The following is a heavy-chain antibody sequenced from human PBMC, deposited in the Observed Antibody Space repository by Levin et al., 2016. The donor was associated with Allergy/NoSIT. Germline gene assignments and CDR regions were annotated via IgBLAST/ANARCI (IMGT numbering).Heavy chain of an antibody. CDR3: ARDPTDQGYCTSTTCYTNWFDP. Sequence: WVRQAPGQGLEWMGWINPKSGDTKYAQKFQGRVTMTRDTARDTAISTAYMELSRLRSDDTAVYYCARDPTDQGYCTSTTCYTNWFDPGAREPWSPSPQ. CDR2: INPKSGDT. D-gene: IGHD2-2*01. J-gene: IGHJ5*02. V-gene: IGHV1-2*02.